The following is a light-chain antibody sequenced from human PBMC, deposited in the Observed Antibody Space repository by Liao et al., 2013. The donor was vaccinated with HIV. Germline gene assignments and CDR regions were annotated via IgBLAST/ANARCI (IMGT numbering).Light chain of an antibody. J-gene: IGLJ3*02. V-gene: IGLV3-21*04. CDR2: HSI. CDR1: NIGSES. CDR3: QVWDSSRGV. Sequence: SYELTQPPSVSVAPGKTARITCGGDNIGSESVHWYQQKSGQAPVLVMYHSIDRPSGIPERFSGSNSGNTATLTISRVEAGDEADYYCQVWDSSRGVFGGGTKLTVL.